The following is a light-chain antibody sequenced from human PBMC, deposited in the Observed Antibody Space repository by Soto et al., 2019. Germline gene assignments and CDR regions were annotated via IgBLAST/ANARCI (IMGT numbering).Light chain of an antibody. V-gene: IGLV1-40*01. CDR3: QSYDSSLSGSWV. Sequence: QSVLTQPPSVSGAPGQRVTISCTGRSSNTGAGYNVHWYQQLPGTAPKLLIFDNRHRPSGVPDRFSGSKSGTSASLAITGLQAEDEGDYYCQSYDSSLSGSWVFGGGTKLTVL. CDR2: DNR. CDR1: SSNTGAGYN. J-gene: IGLJ3*02.